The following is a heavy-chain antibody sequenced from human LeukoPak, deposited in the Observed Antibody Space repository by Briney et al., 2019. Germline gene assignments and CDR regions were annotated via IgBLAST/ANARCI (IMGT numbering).Heavy chain of an antibody. J-gene: IGHJ4*02. V-gene: IGHV1-69*05. CDR1: VGTFRSYA. Sequence: GAAVKVSRKASVGTFRSYAISWGRQTPGQGPGWMGGIIPIFGTANYAQKFQGGVTITTDESTSTGYMEVSSLRSEYTAVYYCARDGYSYALDYWGQGTLVTVSS. D-gene: IGHD5-18*01. CDR3: ARDGYSYALDY. CDR2: IIPIFGTA.